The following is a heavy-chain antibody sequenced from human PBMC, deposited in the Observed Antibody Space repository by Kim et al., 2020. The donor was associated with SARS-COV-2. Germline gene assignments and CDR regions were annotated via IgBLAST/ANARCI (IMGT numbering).Heavy chain of an antibody. CDR1: GFSFDTFG. J-gene: IGHJ6*02. CDR2: ISYDEYKK. Sequence: PGGSLRLSCAASGFSFDTFGMHWVRQAPGKGLEWVAVISYDEYKKFYADSVQGRFTISRDNADNTLYLQMTSLRAEDSAIYYCAKDIDDYVWGVGGMDVWGQGTTVTVSS. D-gene: IGHD3-16*01. V-gene: IGHV3-30*18. CDR3: AKDIDDYVWGVGGMDV.